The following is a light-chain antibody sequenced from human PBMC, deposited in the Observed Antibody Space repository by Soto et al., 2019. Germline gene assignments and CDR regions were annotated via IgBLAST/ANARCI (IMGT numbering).Light chain of an antibody. CDR2: EVS. V-gene: IGLV2-14*01. CDR1: SSDVGGYNY. CDR3: SSYTSSSTVV. Sequence: QSVLTQPASVSGSPGQSITISCTGTSSDVGGYNYVSWYQQHPGKAPKLMIYEVSNRPSGVSNRFSGSKSGNTASLTISGHQAEEEADYYCSSYTSSSTVVFGGGTKLTVL. J-gene: IGLJ2*01.